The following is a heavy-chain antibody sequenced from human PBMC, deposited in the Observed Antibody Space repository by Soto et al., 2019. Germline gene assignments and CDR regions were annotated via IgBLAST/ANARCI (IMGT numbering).Heavy chain of an antibody. CDR2: ISYDGSNK. J-gene: IGHJ6*02. V-gene: IGHV3-30-3*01. Sequence: LRLSCAASGFTFSSYAMHWVRQAPGKGLEWVAVISYDGSNKYYADSVKGRFTISRDNSKNTLYLQMNSLRAEDTAVYYCARDRPHYDFWSGYSDGMDVWRQGTTVAVSS. D-gene: IGHD3-3*01. CDR3: ARDRPHYDFWSGYSDGMDV. CDR1: GFTFSSYA.